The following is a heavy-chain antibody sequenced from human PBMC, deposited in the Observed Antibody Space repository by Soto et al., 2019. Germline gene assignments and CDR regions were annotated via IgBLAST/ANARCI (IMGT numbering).Heavy chain of an antibody. CDR2: IYWVYDK. CDR1: GFSLNTGGLG. Sequence: QITLKESGPPLVKPTQTLTLTCTFSGFSLNTGGLGVGWIRQPPGKALEWLALIYWVYDKHHNPSRKSRLTITRDTSKNQVVLTMTNMDRVDAGEYYCVHSRCGGVCLQSWSSHFFLGLDVWGPGTTVTVSS. D-gene: IGHD2-21*02. J-gene: IGHJ6*02. V-gene: IGHV2-5*02. CDR3: VHSRCGGVCLQSWSSHFFLGLDV.